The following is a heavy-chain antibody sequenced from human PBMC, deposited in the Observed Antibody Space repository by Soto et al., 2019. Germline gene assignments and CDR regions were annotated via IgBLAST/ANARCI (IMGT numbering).Heavy chain of an antibody. CDR2: IYYSGST. Sequence: PSETLSLTCTVSGGSISSSSYYWGWIRQPPGKGLEWIGSIYYSGSTYYNPSLKSRVTISVDTSKNQFSLKLSSVTAADTAVYYCARPGQQLYYYYYLDVWGKGTTVTVSS. D-gene: IGHD6-13*01. CDR3: ARPGQQLYYYYYLDV. CDR1: GGSISSSSYY. V-gene: IGHV4-39*01. J-gene: IGHJ6*03.